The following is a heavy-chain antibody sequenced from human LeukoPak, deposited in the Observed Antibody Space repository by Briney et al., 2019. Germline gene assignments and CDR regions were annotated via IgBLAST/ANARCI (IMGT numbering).Heavy chain of an antibody. CDR1: GGSISSYY. J-gene: IGHJ4*02. CDR3: ASLYSGSYDTGSFDYFNY. V-gene: IGHV4-59*01. CDR2: MYYSGST. Sequence: KPSETLSLTCTVSGGSISSYYWSWIRQPPGKGLEWIGYMYYSGSTNYNPSLKSRVTISVDTSKNQFSLKLGSVTAADTAVYYCASLYSGSYDTGSFDYFNYWGQGTLVTVSS. D-gene: IGHD1-26*01.